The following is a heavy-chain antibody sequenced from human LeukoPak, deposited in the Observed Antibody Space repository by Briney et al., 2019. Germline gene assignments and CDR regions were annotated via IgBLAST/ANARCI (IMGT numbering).Heavy chain of an antibody. CDR1: GFTFSSYS. D-gene: IGHD6-13*01. CDR3: ARGGSSWSPTPFDY. Sequence: PGGSLRLSCAASGFTFSSYSMNWVRQAPGKGLEWVSSISSSSSYIYYADSVKGRFTISRDNAKNSLYLQMNSLRAEDTAVYYCARGGSSWSPTPFDYWGQGTLVTVSS. V-gene: IGHV3-21*01. J-gene: IGHJ4*02. CDR2: ISSSSSYI.